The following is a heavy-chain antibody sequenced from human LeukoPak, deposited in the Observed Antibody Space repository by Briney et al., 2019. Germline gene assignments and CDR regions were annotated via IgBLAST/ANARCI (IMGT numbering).Heavy chain of an antibody. D-gene: IGHD1-26*01. Sequence: GESLKISCQGFGYRFTDYWIGWVRQMPGKGLEWMGIIYPGDSDTRYSPSFEGQVSISADKSISTAYLQWSSLKASDSAMYYCARHLYGGSYSLFGYWGQGTLVTVSS. J-gene: IGHJ4*02. CDR1: GYRFTDYW. V-gene: IGHV5-51*01. CDR2: IYPGDSDT. CDR3: ARHLYGGSYSLFGY.